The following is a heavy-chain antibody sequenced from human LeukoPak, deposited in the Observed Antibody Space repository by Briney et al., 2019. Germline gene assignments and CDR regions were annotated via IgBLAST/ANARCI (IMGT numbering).Heavy chain of an antibody. CDR1: GYTFTSYD. V-gene: IGHV1-8*01. Sequence: ASVKVSCKASGYTFTSYDINWVRQATGQGLEWMGWINPNSGNTGYAQKFQGRVTMTRNTSISTAYTELNSLKSEDTAVYYCASNNWPYVNWFDPWGQGTLVIVSS. D-gene: IGHD1-20*01. CDR3: ASNNWPYVNWFDP. J-gene: IGHJ5*02. CDR2: INPNSGNT.